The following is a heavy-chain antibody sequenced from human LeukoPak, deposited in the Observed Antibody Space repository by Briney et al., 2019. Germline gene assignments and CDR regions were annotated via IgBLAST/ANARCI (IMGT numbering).Heavy chain of an antibody. CDR1: GASIRSGGYY. D-gene: IGHD2-21*02. CDR2: VHYSESA. J-gene: IGHJ3*02. Sequence: KPSQTLSLTCTVSGASIRSGGYYWSWIRQLPEKSLEWIGYVHYSESAHYNLSLKSRVIISIDTSKSQFSLKLNSVTAADTAVYYCARDRRYCGGDCYDAFDIWGQGTMVTVSS. V-gene: IGHV4-31*03. CDR3: ARDRRYCGGDCYDAFDI.